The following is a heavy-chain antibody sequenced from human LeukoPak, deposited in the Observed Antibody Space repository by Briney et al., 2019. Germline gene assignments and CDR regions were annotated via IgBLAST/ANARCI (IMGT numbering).Heavy chain of an antibody. Sequence: SETLSLTCTVSGGSISSSSYYWGWIRQPPGKELEWIGSIYYSGSTYYNPSLKSRVTISVDTSKNQFSLKLSSVTAADTAVYYCATRNLMTTVTTFPPPLDYWGQGTLVTVSS. CDR1: GGSISSSSYY. CDR3: ATRNLMTTVTTFPPPLDY. CDR2: IYYSGST. D-gene: IGHD4-17*01. V-gene: IGHV4-39*07. J-gene: IGHJ4*02.